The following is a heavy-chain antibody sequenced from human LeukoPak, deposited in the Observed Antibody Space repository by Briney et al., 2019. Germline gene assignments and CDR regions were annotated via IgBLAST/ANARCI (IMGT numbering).Heavy chain of an antibody. CDR3: ARGGPSLGVDY. CDR2: TYYRSKWYN. J-gene: IGHJ4*02. Sequence: SQTLSLTYAISGDSVSSNSAAWHWIRQSPSRGLEWLGRTYYRSKWYNDYAVSVKSRITINPDTSKNRFSLRLSSVTAADTAVYYCARGGPSLGVDYWGQGTLVTVSS. CDR1: GDSVSSNSAA. V-gene: IGHV6-1*01. D-gene: IGHD5/OR15-5a*01.